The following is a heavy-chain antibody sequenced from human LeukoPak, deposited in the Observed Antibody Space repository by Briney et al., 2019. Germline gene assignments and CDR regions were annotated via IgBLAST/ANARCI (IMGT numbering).Heavy chain of an antibody. V-gene: IGHV1-2*02. D-gene: IGHD6-6*01. Sequence: GASVKVSCKASGYTFTGYYMHWVRQAPGQGLEWMGWINPKSGGTNYAQKFQGRVTMTRDTSISTAYMELSRLRSDDTAVYYCARGMCSSSCYDYWGQGTLVTVSS. CDR2: INPKSGGT. J-gene: IGHJ4*02. CDR3: ARGMCSSSCYDY. CDR1: GYTFTGYY.